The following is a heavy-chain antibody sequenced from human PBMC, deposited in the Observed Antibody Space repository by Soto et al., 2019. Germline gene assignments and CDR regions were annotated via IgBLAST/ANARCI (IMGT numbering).Heavy chain of an antibody. CDR3: ARHHYDILTGYS. Sequence: QVQLVQSGAEVKKPGSSVKVSCKASGGTFSSYTISWVRQAPGQGLEWMGRIIPILGIANYAQKFQGRVPITADKSTSTAYMELSSLRSEDTAVYYCARHHYDILTGYSWGQGTLVTVSS. D-gene: IGHD3-9*01. CDR2: IIPILGIA. J-gene: IGHJ5*02. V-gene: IGHV1-69*02. CDR1: GGTFSSYT.